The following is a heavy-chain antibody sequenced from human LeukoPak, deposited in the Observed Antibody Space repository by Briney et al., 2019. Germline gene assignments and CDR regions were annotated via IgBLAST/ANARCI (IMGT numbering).Heavy chain of an antibody. CDR3: SSQPAVLDLDC. D-gene: IGHD6-19*01. CDR1: GFAFSSYW. CDR2: IKPDGSGK. Sequence: GGSLRLSCAASGFAFSSYWVTWVRQTPGKGLEWVANIKPDGSGKNYVDSVKGRFTISSDNAKNSLYLQMKGLRVEDTAVYYCSSQPAVLDLDCWGQGNLVTVSS. J-gene: IGHJ4*02. V-gene: IGHV3-7*01.